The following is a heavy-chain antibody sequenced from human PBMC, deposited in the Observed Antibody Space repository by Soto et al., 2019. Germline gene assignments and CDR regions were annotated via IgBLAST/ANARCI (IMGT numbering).Heavy chain of an antibody. CDR2: IYWDDDK. CDR1: GFSLSTSGVG. V-gene: IGHV2-5*02. D-gene: IGHD3-9*01. CDR3: ARSADILTGYYPDAFDI. Sequence: QITLKESGPTLVKPTQTLTLTCTFSGFSLSTSGVGVGWIRQPPGKALEWLALIYWDDDKRYSPSLKSRLTITKDTSKNQLVLTMTNMDPVDTATYYCARSADILTGYYPDAFDIWGQGTMVTVSS. J-gene: IGHJ3*02.